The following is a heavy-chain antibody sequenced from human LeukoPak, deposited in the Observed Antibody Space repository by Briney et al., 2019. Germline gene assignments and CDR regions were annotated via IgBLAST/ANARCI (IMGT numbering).Heavy chain of an antibody. Sequence: SVKVSCKASGGTFSSYAISWVRQAPGQGLEWMGGIIPIFGTANYAQKFQGRVTITADKSTSTAYMELSSLRSEDTAVYYCARDIAAAGDDAFDIWGQGTMVTVSS. V-gene: IGHV1-69*06. CDR2: IIPIFGTA. J-gene: IGHJ3*02. CDR3: ARDIAAAGDDAFDI. D-gene: IGHD6-13*01. CDR1: GGTFSSYA.